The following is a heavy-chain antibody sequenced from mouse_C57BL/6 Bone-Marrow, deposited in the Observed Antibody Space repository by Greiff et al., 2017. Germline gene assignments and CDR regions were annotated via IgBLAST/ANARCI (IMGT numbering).Heavy chain of an antibody. Sequence: VKLQQPGAELVKPGASVKLSCKASGYTFTSYWMHWVKQRPGRGLEWIVRIDPNSGGTKYNEKFKSKATLTVDKPSSTAYMQLSSLTSEDSAVYYCARSRYGAWFAYWGQGTLVTVSA. D-gene: IGHD2-14*01. J-gene: IGHJ3*01. CDR2: IDPNSGGT. CDR3: ARSRYGAWFAY. V-gene: IGHV1-72*01. CDR1: GYTFTSYW.